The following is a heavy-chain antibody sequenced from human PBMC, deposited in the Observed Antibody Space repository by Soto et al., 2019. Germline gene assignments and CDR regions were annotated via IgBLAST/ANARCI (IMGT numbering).Heavy chain of an antibody. Sequence: GGSLRLSCAASGFTFSSYGMHWVRQAPGKGLEWVAVISYDGSNKYYADSVKGRFTISRDNSKNTLYLQMNSLRAEDTAVYYCAKDYYDSSGTLGFDAFDIWGQGTMVTVSS. CDR1: GFTFSSYG. J-gene: IGHJ3*02. D-gene: IGHD3-22*01. V-gene: IGHV3-30*18. CDR2: ISYDGSNK. CDR3: AKDYYDSSGTLGFDAFDI.